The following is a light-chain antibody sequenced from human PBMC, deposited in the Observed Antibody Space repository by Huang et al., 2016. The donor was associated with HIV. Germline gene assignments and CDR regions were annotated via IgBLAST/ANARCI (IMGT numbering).Light chain of an antibody. Sequence: ERVMTQSPASLSMSPGETATLSCRASQTVSSNLAWYQQKPGQAPRLLSYGASTRATGGPARFSGDGSGTEFTLTISSLQSEDSAIYYCQQYNKWPPVTFGQGTRLEIK. CDR1: QTVSSN. J-gene: IGKJ5*01. CDR3: QQYNKWPPVT. CDR2: GAS. V-gene: IGKV3-15*01.